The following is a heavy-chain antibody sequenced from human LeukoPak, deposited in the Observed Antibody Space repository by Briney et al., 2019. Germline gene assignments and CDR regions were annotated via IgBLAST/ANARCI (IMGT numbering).Heavy chain of an antibody. V-gene: IGHV4-34*01. CDR3: ARGDQWAYCGGDCYSTYYFDY. Sequence: ASETLSLTCAVYGGSFSGYYWSWIRQPPGKGLEWIGEINHSGSTNYNPSLKSRVTISVDTSKNQFSLKLSSVTAADTAVYYCARGDQWAYCGGDCYSTYYFDYWGQGTLVTVSS. D-gene: IGHD2-21*02. CDR1: GGSFSGYY. J-gene: IGHJ4*02. CDR2: INHSGST.